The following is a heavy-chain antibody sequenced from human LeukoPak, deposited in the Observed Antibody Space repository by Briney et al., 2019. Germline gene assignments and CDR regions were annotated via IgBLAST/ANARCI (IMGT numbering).Heavy chain of an antibody. J-gene: IGHJ4*02. CDR1: GFTFDDYA. CDR3: AKDKDSYGDPMSDY. V-gene: IGHV3-9*01. Sequence: GRSLRLSCAASGFTFDDYAMHWVRQAPGKGLEWVSGISWNSGSIGYADSVKGRFTISRDNAKNSLYLQMNSLRAEDTALYYCAKDKDSYGDPMSDYWGQGTLVTVSS. CDR2: ISWNSGSI. D-gene: IGHD4-17*01.